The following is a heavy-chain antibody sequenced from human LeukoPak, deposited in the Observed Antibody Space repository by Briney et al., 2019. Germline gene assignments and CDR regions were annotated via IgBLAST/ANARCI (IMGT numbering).Heavy chain of an antibody. D-gene: IGHD2-15*01. V-gene: IGHV4-31*03. CDR2: IYYSGST. Sequence: SETLSLTCTVSGGSISSGGYYWSWIRQHPGKGLEWIGYIYYSGSTYYNPSLKSRVTISVDTSKNQFSLKLSSVTAADTAVYYCARVGLSAATPFDYWGQGTLVTVSS. CDR3: ARVGLSAATPFDY. CDR1: GGSISSGGYY. J-gene: IGHJ4*02.